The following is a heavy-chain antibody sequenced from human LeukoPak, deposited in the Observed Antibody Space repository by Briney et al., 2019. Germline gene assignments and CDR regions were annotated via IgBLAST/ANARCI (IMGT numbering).Heavy chain of an antibody. J-gene: IGHJ4*02. Sequence: SETLSLTCAGYGGSFSGYYWAWIRQPPGKGLEWIGEINHSGSTNYNPSLKSRVTISVDTSKNQFSLKLSSVTAADTAVYYCARGDFWSGYYLGTYYFDYWGQGTLVTVSS. CDR2: INHSGST. D-gene: IGHD3-3*01. V-gene: IGHV4-34*01. CDR3: ARGDFWSGYYLGTYYFDY. CDR1: GGSFSGYY.